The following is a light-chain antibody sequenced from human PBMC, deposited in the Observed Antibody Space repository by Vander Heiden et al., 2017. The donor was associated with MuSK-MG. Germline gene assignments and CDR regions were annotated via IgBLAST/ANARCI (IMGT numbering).Light chain of an antibody. V-gene: IGLV2-11*01. CDR2: DVY. Sequence: QSALTQPRSVSGSPGQSVTISCTGTSSDVGGYNYVSWYEQHPGKAPKLMIYDVYKRPPGVPDRFSGSKAGNTAPLTNSGPPGEDGAEYYCCSYAGSYTLIFGGGTKVTVL. CDR1: SSDVGGYNY. J-gene: IGLJ2*01. CDR3: CSYAGSYTLI.